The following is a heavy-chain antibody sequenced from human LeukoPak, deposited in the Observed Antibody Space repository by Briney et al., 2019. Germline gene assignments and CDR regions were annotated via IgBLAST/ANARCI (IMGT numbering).Heavy chain of an antibody. V-gene: IGHV3-48*01. CDR1: GFTFSSYS. J-gene: IGHJ4*02. CDR3: ARVYYDSTYYFDY. Sequence: PGRSLRLSCAASGFTFSSYSMNWVRQAPGKGLEWVSYISSSSSTIYYADSVKGRFTISRDNAKNSLYLQMNSLRAEDTAVYYCARVYYDSTYYFDYWGQGTLVTVSS. D-gene: IGHD3-22*01. CDR2: ISSSSSTI.